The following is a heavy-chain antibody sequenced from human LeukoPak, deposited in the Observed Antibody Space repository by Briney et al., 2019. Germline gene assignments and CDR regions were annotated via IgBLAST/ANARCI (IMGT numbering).Heavy chain of an antibody. Sequence: GESLKISCKGSGYSFTTYWIVWVRQVPGKGLEWMGIINPVDSDTRYSPSFQGQVTISADKSISTAYLQWSSLKASDTAMYYCARHRYYYGSGSYPDYWGQGTLVTVSS. D-gene: IGHD3-10*01. CDR2: INPVDSDT. CDR3: ARHRYYYGSGSYPDY. J-gene: IGHJ4*02. CDR1: GYSFTTYW. V-gene: IGHV5-51*01.